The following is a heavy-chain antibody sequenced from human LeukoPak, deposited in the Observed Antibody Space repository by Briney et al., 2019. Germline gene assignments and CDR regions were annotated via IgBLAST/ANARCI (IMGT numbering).Heavy chain of an antibody. CDR1: GGSISSYY. J-gene: IGHJ4*02. Sequence: SETLSLTCTVSGGSISSYYWSWIRQPAGKGLEWIGRIYTSGSTNYNPSLKSRVTISVDTSKNQFSLKLSSVTAADTAVYYCAREPLADYDSSGYYDYWGQGTLVTVSS. D-gene: IGHD3-22*01. CDR3: AREPLADYDSSGYYDY. V-gene: IGHV4-4*07. CDR2: IYTSGST.